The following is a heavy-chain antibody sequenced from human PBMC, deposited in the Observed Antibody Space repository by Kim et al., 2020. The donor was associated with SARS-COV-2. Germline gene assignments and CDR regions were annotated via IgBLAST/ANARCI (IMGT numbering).Heavy chain of an antibody. CDR2: ISDVGAAT. D-gene: IGHD3-16*01. V-gene: IGHV3-23*01. CDR1: GFTFHTFA. CDR3: AKFVGPKWGGHDS. Sequence: GGSLRLSCTASGFTFHTFAMSWVRQAPGKGLEWISTISDVGAATYYADSVKGRFTLSRDNSKNTLYLQMNSLVAEDTAMYHCAKFVGPKWGGHDSWGLGTLVTVSS. J-gene: IGHJ4*02.